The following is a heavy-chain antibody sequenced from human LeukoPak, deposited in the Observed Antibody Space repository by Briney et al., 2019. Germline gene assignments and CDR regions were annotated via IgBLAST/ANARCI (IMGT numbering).Heavy chain of an antibody. CDR2: IYYSGST. CDR3: ARVRYSSGWYDGLDY. V-gene: IGHV4-59*01. D-gene: IGHD6-19*01. CDR1: GGSISSNY. J-gene: IGHJ4*02. Sequence: SETLSLTCTVSGGSISSNYWSWIRQPPGKGLEWIGYIYYSGSTNYNPSLKSRVTISVDTSKNQFSLKLSSVTAADTAVYCCARVRYSSGWYDGLDYWGQGTLATVSS.